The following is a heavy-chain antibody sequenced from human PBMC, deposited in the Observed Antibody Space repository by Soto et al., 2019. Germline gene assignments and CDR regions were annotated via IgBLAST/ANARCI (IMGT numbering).Heavy chain of an antibody. J-gene: IGHJ3*01. CDR1: GDSVSSDITS. D-gene: IGHD1-1*01. Sequence: QGQLQQSGPGLVKPSQTLLLTCAISGDSVSSDITSWNWIRQSPSRGLEWLGRTYYRSKWFHDYTASMKSRITNNPNTSKNQFSRQLNSMPPEDPAVYYCARGNALDVWGQGTVVTVSS. V-gene: IGHV6-1*01. CDR3: ARGNALDV. CDR2: TYYRSKWFH.